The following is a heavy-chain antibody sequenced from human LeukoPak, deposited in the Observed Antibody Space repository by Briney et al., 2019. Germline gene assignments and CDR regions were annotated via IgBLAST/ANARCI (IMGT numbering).Heavy chain of an antibody. Sequence: PSETLSLTCTVSGGSISSSSYYWGWIRQPPGKGLEWIGSIYYSGSTYYNPSLRSRVTISVDTSKNQFSLKLSSVTAADTAVYYCARHIGGRYYYYYMDVWGKGTTVTISS. CDR3: ARHIGGRYYYYYMDV. V-gene: IGHV4-39*01. CDR2: IYYSGST. CDR1: GGSISSSSYY. D-gene: IGHD3-16*02. J-gene: IGHJ6*03.